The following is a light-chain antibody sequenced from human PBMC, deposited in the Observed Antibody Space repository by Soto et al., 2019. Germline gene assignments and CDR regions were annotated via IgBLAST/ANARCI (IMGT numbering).Light chain of an antibody. J-gene: IGKJ2*01. Sequence: DIQLTQSPSFLSASVGDRVTITCRASQDITNFLAWYQQKPGKAPELLIYGASTLHSGVPPRFSGSGSGTEFTLTISSLQPEDFATYHCQHLNSYPYKFRKGTKVDIK. CDR3: QHLNSYPYK. CDR2: GAS. V-gene: IGKV1-9*01. CDR1: QDITNF.